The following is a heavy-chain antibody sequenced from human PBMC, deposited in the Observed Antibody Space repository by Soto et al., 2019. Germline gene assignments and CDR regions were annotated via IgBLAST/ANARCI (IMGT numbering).Heavy chain of an antibody. J-gene: IGHJ4*02. CDR1: GLTVSSNY. CDR2: IYSGGST. V-gene: IGHV3-66*01. D-gene: IGHD3-10*01. Sequence: EVQLVESGGGLVQPGGSLRLSCAVSGLTVSSNYMSWVRQAPGKGLEWVSVIYSGGSTNNADSVKGRFTISRDNSKNTLYLQMNSLRAEDTVVYYCARDFYYYGSGTMGGYFDYWGQGTLVTVSS. CDR3: ARDFYYYGSGTMGGYFDY.